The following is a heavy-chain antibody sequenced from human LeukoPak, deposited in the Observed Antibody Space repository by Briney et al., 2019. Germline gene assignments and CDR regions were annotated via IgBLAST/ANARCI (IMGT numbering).Heavy chain of an antibody. J-gene: IGHJ6*03. CDR3: ARVEWFGAGGYYYYYMDV. Sequence: SETLSLTCAVYGGSFSGYYWSWIRQPPGQGLEWIGVINHSESTNYNPSLKSRVTISVDTSKNQFSLKLSSVTAADTAVYYCARVEWFGAGGYYYYYMDVWGKGTTVTVSS. V-gene: IGHV4-34*01. CDR1: GGSFSGYY. CDR2: INHSEST. D-gene: IGHD3-10*01.